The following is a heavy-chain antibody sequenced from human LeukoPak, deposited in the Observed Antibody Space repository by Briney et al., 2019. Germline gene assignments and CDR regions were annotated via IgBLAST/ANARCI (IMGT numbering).Heavy chain of an antibody. D-gene: IGHD3-10*01. V-gene: IGHV3-30*18. Sequence: PGRSLRLSCAASGFTFSSYGMHWVRQAPGKGLEWVAVISYDGSNKYYADSVKGRFTISRDNSKNTLYLQMNSLRAEDTAVYYCAKEDGATMVRGVAAYGMDVWGQGTTVTVSS. CDR3: AKEDGATMVRGVAAYGMDV. CDR2: ISYDGSNK. CDR1: GFTFSSYG. J-gene: IGHJ6*02.